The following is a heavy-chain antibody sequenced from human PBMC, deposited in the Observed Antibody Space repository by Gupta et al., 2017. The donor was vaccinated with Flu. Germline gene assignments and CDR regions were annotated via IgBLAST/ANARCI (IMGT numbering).Heavy chain of an antibody. CDR3: ARGGKYCNNINCYIDWFDP. V-gene: IGHV7-4-1*02. Sequence: ISWVRQAPGQGLEWMGWINTNTGNPSYAQGFTGRYVFSLDTSVTTAYLEISSLKAEDTAVYYCARGGKYCNNINCYIDWFDPWGQGTLVTVSS. D-gene: IGHD2-2*02. CDR2: INTNTGNP. J-gene: IGHJ5*02.